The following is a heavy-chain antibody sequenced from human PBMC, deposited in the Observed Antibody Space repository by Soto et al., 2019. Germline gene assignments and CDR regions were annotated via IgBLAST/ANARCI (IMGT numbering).Heavy chain of an antibody. CDR2: ISADGSSS. CDR1: GFTFTTYW. V-gene: IGHV3-74*01. J-gene: IGHJ4*02. CDR3: VRGAPFDY. Sequence: EVQLVESGGGLDQPGGSLRLSCAASGFTFTTYWMHWVRQAPGKGRVWVSRISADGSSSSYADSVKGRFTISRDNTKNTLYLQMDSLTTEDTAVYYCVRGAPFDYWGQGTLVTVSS.